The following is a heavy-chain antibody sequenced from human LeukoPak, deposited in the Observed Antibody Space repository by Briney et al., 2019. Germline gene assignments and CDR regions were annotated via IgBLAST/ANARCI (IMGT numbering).Heavy chain of an antibody. J-gene: IGHJ4*02. CDR3: ARGGWLPDY. CDR2: IKQDGSEK. Sequence: GGSLRLSCAASGFTFSTYWVSWVRQAPGKGLEWVANIKQDGSEKYYVDSVKGRFTISRDNAKNSLYLQMNSLRAGDTAVYYCARGGWLPDYWGQGTLVTVSS. V-gene: IGHV3-7*01. CDR1: GFTFSTYW. D-gene: IGHD3-22*01.